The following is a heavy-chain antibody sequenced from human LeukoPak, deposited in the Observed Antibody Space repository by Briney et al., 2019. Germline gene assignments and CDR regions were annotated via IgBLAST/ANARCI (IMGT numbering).Heavy chain of an antibody. J-gene: IGHJ4*02. CDR3: TTGLWFGELFLDY. V-gene: IGHV3-15*01. D-gene: IGHD3-10*01. Sequence: PGGSLRLSCAASGFTFSKAWMSWDSQAPGKGLEWVGRIKSKTDGGTTDYAAPVKGRFTISRDDSKNTLYLQMNSLKTEDTAVYYCTTGLWFGELFLDYWGQGTLVTVSS. CDR2: IKSKTDGGTT. CDR1: GFTFSKAW.